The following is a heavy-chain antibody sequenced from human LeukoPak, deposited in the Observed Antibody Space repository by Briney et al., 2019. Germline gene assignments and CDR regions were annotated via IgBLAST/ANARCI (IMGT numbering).Heavy chain of an antibody. CDR1: GFTFSSYQ. Sequence: GGSLRLSCAASGFTFSSYQMNWVRQAPGKGLEWVSYISSSGSTIYYADSLKGRFTISRDNAKNSLYLQMNSLRAEDTAVYYCARAHYYDSSGLDFWGQGTLVTVSS. J-gene: IGHJ4*02. V-gene: IGHV3-48*03. CDR3: ARAHYYDSSGLDF. D-gene: IGHD3-22*01. CDR2: ISSSGSTI.